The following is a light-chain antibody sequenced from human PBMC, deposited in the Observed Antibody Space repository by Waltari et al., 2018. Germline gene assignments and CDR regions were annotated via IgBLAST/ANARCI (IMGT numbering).Light chain of an antibody. V-gene: IGKV4-1*01. CDR1: QSLFYTSTNKDY. J-gene: IGKJ1*01. CDR3: QQFYSRPWT. Sequence: DIVMTQSPDSLAVSLGERATISCKSSQSLFYTSTNKDYLAWDQKKPGQPPILLLAWASTREFGVPCRFSCSGAGKDFTLTINGLQAEGVAVYYCQQFYSRPWTFGQGTRV. CDR2: WAS.